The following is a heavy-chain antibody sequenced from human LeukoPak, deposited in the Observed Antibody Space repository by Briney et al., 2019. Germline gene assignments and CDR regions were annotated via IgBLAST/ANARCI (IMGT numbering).Heavy chain of an antibody. CDR2: TYYRSKLFN. V-gene: IGHV6-1*01. J-gene: IGHJ2*01. Sequence: SQTLSLTFAISGDSVSNNSAAWNWLRLSPSRGLEWLGRTYYRSKLFNDYAVSVNSPITINADTSKNQFALQLNSVTPEDTAVYYCARSRNKYFDLWGRGTLVTVSS. CDR3: ARSRNKYFDL. CDR1: GDSVSNNSAA.